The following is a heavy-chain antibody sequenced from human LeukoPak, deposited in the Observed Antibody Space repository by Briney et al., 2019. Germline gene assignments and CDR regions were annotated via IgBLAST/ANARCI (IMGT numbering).Heavy chain of an antibody. Sequence: GGSLRLSCAASGLTFSGYWMHWVRQAPGKGLVWVSHINSDGSSTTYADSVKGRFTISRDNAKNMLYLQMSSLRAEDTAVYYCARDLSNWNEAGGTCWGQGTLVTVSS. CDR2: INSDGSST. D-gene: IGHD1-20*01. CDR1: GLTFSGYW. V-gene: IGHV3-74*01. J-gene: IGHJ4*02. CDR3: ARDLSNWNEAGGTC.